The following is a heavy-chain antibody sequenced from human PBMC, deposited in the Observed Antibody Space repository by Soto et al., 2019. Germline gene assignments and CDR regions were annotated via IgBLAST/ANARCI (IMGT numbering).Heavy chain of an antibody. CDR3: ARDRPTLGYCSSTSCPYYYYYYMDV. CDR2: IYYSGST. D-gene: IGHD2-2*01. Sequence: QVQLQESGPGLVKPSQTLSLTCTVSGGSISSGGYYWSWIRQHPGKGLEWIGYIYYSGSTYYNPSLKSRVTISVDTSKNQFSLKLSSVTAADTAVYYCARDRPTLGYCSSTSCPYYYYYYMDVWGKGTTVTVSS. V-gene: IGHV4-31*03. J-gene: IGHJ6*03. CDR1: GGSISSGGYY.